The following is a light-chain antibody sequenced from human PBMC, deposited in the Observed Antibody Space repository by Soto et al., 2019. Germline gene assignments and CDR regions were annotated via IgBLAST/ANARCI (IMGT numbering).Light chain of an antibody. CDR3: QSYDSSLSGYV. CDR1: SSNIGAGYE. CDR2: ENN. J-gene: IGLJ1*01. V-gene: IGLV1-40*01. Sequence: QSVLTQPPSVSEAPGQRVTISCTGSSSNIGAGYEAHWYQQVPGTAPKLLIYENNNRPSGDPDRFSGSKSGTSASLAITGLQAEDEAEYHCQSYDSSLSGYVFGTGTKVTVL.